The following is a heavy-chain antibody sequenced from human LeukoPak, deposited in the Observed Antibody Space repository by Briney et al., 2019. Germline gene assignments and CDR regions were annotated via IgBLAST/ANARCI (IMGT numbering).Heavy chain of an antibody. V-gene: IGHV3-74*01. D-gene: IGHD2-15*01. J-gene: IGHJ6*02. Sequence: GGSLRLSCAAPGFTFRTYWMHWVRQVPGKGLVWISRINTDGSSTSHADSVKGRFTISRDNAQNTLYLQMNSLRPEDTAVYYCTRYLLASYGMDVWGQGTTVTVSS. CDR2: INTDGSST. CDR3: TRYLLASYGMDV. CDR1: GFTFRTYW.